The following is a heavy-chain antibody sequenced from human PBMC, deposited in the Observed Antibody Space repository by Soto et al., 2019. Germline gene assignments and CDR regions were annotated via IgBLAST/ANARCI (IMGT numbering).Heavy chain of an antibody. CDR1: GFTFDSYA. CDR2: ISGSADGT. Sequence: EVKLLESGGGLAQPGGSLRLSCVGSGFTFDSYAISWVRQAPGERLQWIAAISGSADGTDYAHSVRGRFTISRDNAKKKVHLQMDSLRVEDTAVYCCAKDTVGGYSFWSGYYSDGLDVWGQGTLVSVS. J-gene: IGHJ3*01. V-gene: IGHV3-23*01. CDR3: AKDTVGGYSFWSGYYSDGLDV. D-gene: IGHD3-3*01.